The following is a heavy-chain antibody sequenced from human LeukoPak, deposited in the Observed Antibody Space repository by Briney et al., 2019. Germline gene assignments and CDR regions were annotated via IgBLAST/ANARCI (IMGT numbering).Heavy chain of an antibody. J-gene: IGHJ5*02. CDR3: AHSQDIAKAVFMSWFDP. D-gene: IGHD2-15*01. Sequence: SCPTPEKPTQTLTVTYTLSWFSVSARGVGVGWIRQPPGKTLEWLAVIYWDDDKRYSPSLKSRLTITKHTSKTQVVLTMRNVDPVDTATYYCAHSQDIAKAVFMSWFDPWVPVTVVIVSS. CDR2: IYWDDDK. CDR1: WFSVSARGVG. V-gene: IGHV2-5*02.